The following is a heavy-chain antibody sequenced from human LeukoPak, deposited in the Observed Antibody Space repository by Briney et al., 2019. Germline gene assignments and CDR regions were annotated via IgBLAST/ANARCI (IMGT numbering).Heavy chain of an antibody. J-gene: IGHJ4*02. CDR2: INPSGGTT. D-gene: IGHD3-3*01. CDR1: GYTFTRYR. Sequence: GASVTVSCKTSGYTFTRYRIHWVRQAPGQGLEWMGVINPSGGTTTYAQNFQGRVTMTRDTSTITVYMELSSLRSDDTAVYYCAREAIFGVVREYYFDYWGQGTLVTVS. CDR3: AREAIFGVVREYYFDY. V-gene: IGHV1-46*01.